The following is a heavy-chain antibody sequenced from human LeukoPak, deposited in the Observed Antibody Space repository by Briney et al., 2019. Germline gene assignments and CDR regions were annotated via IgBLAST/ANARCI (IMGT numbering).Heavy chain of an antibody. Sequence: SETLSLTCAVYGGSFSGYYWSWIRQPPGKGLEWIGEINHSGSTNYNPSLKSRVTISVDTSKNQFSLKLSSVTAADTAVYYCARRKISMIVVVNHAFDIWGQGTMVTVSS. CDR3: ARRKISMIVVVNHAFDI. CDR2: INHSGST. J-gene: IGHJ3*02. CDR1: GGSFSGYY. D-gene: IGHD3-22*01. V-gene: IGHV4-34*01.